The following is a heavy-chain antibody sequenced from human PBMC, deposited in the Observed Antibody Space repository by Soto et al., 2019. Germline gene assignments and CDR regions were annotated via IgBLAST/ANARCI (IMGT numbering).Heavy chain of an antibody. CDR2: ISFDGANK. D-gene: IGHD1-26*01. CDR1: GFTFSNFP. CDR3: VSGKVVNSGDFNH. Sequence: VGSLRLSCAGSGFTFSNFPLHWVRQAPGKGLEWVAVISFDGANKYYADSVKGRFALSRDNSKNTVFLQMNSLRRDDTAIYYGVSGKVVNSGDFNHWGQGTQVTVAS. V-gene: IGHV3-30-3*02. J-gene: IGHJ1*01.